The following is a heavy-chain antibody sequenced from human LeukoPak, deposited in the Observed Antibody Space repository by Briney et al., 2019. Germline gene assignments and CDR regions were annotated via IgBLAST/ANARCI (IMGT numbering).Heavy chain of an antibody. V-gene: IGHV4-39*01. CDR1: GGSISNSRYY. D-gene: IGHD3-10*01. CDR3: ARSYYYGSGSYYQNSFDP. Sequence: SETLSLTCTVSGGSISNSRYYWLWLRPPPGEGLEWIGSIYHTGSTYYNPSLKSRVTISIDTSKNQFSMKLSSVTAADTAVYYCARSYYYGSGSYYQNSFDPWGQGTLVTVSS. J-gene: IGHJ5*02. CDR2: IYHTGST.